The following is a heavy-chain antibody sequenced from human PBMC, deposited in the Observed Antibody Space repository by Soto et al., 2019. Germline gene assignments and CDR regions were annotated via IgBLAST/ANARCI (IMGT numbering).Heavy chain of an antibody. V-gene: IGHV1-2*04. D-gene: IGHD3-22*01. CDR2: INPNSGGT. Sequence: QVQLVQSGAEVKKPGASVKVSCKASGYTFTGYYMHWVRQAPGQGLEWMGWINPNSGGTNYAQKFQGWVTMTRDTSISTAYMERSRLRSDDTAVYYGARSYYDSSGFANDAVDIWGQGTMVTVSS. CDR3: ARSYYDSSGFANDAVDI. CDR1: GYTFTGYY. J-gene: IGHJ3*02.